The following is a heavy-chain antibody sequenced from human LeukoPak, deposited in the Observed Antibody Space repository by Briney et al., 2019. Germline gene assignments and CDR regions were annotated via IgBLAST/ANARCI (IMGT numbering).Heavy chain of an antibody. CDR1: GGSINSYY. J-gene: IGHJ4*02. Sequence: SETLSLTCTVSGGSINSYYWSWIRQPPGKGLEWIGYIYYSGSTNYNPSFKSRVTISVDTSKNQFSLKLSSVTAADTAVYYCAGSRGYTYDSSYYFDHWGQGTLVTVSS. D-gene: IGHD5-18*01. CDR3: AGSRGYTYDSSYYFDH. CDR2: IYYSGST. V-gene: IGHV4-59*01.